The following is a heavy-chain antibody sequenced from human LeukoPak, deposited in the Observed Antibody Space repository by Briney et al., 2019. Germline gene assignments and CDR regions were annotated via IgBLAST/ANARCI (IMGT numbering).Heavy chain of an antibody. CDR2: TSGSGGNP. Sequence: PGGSLRLSCAASGFAFSSYAMSWDRQAPGKGLEWVSVTSGSGGNPYYADSVKGRFTISRDNSKNTVYLHMNSLRAEDTALYYCGKETGIILVRGAVDYWGQGTLVTVSS. J-gene: IGHJ4*02. D-gene: IGHD3-10*01. V-gene: IGHV3-23*01. CDR3: GKETGIILVRGAVDY. CDR1: GFAFSSYA.